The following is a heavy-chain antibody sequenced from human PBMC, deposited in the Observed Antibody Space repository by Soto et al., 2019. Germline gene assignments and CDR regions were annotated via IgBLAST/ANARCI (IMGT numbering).Heavy chain of an antibody. D-gene: IGHD6-19*01. Sequence: GSLRLSCAASGFTFSSYAMHWVRQAPGKGLEWVAVISYDGSNKYYADSVKGRFTISRDNSKNTLYLQMNSLRAEDTAVYYCARDIGIAVAGTGPFDYWGQGTLVTVSS. V-gene: IGHV3-30-3*01. CDR2: ISYDGSNK. J-gene: IGHJ4*02. CDR1: GFTFSSYA. CDR3: ARDIGIAVAGTGPFDY.